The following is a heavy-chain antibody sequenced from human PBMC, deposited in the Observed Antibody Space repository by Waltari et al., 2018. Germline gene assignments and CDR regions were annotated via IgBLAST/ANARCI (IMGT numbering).Heavy chain of an antibody. CDR1: GYSISSGYY. J-gene: IGHJ4*02. Sequence: QVQLQESGPGLVKPSETLSLTCAVSGYSISSGYYWGWIRQPPGKGLEWIGEINHSGSTNYNPSLKSRVTISVDTSKNQFSLKLSSVTAADTAVYYCARLSYPFDYWGQGTLVTVSS. CDR3: ARLSYPFDY. D-gene: IGHD2-2*01. CDR2: INHSGST. V-gene: IGHV4-38-2*01.